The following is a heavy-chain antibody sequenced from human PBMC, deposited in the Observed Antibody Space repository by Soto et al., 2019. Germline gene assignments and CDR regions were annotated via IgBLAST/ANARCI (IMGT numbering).Heavy chain of an antibody. J-gene: IGHJ6*02. CDR2: INPNSGGT. CDR1: GYTFTGYY. V-gene: IGHV1-2*04. D-gene: IGHD3-3*01. Sequence: ASVKVSCKAPGYTFTGYYMHWVRQAPGQGLEWMGWINPNSGGTNYAQKFQGWVTMTRDTSISTAYMELSRLRSDDTAVYYCARDGRAIFDNYYYYGMDVWGQGTTVTVSS. CDR3: ARDGRAIFDNYYYYGMDV.